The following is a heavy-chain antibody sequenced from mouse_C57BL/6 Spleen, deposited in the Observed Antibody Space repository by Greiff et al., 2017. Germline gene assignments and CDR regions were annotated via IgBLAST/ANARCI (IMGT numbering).Heavy chain of an antibody. CDR3: ARRYYDYDNAMDY. CDR1: GYTFTSYW. CDR2: IYPGSGST. J-gene: IGHJ4*01. D-gene: IGHD2-4*01. V-gene: IGHV1-55*01. Sequence: QVQLQQPGAELVKPGASVKMSCKASGYTFTSYWITWVKQRPGQGLEWIGDIYPGSGSTNYNEKFKSKATLTVDTSSTTAYMQLRSLTSEYSAVYYCARRYYDYDNAMDYWGQGTSVTVSS.